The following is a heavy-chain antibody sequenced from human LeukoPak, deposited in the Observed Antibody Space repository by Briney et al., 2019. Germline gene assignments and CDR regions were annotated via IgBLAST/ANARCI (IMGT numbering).Heavy chain of an antibody. CDR3: ARYYCGTSTTCYMFDF. V-gene: IGHV3-7*01. D-gene: IGHD2-2*01. Sequence: GGSLRLSCAASGFTFSSYWMTWVRQAPGKGLEWVAIIKQAASETYYVGPVKGRFTISRDNAKNSLYLQMSSLRADDTAVYYCARYYCGTSTTCYMFDFWGQGTLVTVSS. CDR2: IKQAASET. CDR1: GFTFSSYW. J-gene: IGHJ4*02.